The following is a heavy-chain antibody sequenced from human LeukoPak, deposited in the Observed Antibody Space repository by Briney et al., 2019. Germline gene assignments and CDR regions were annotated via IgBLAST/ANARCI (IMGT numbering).Heavy chain of an antibody. Sequence: QAGGSLRLSCAASGFTFSSYAMSWVRQAPGKGLEWVSAISGSGGSTYYADSVKGRFTISRDNSKNTLYLQMNSLRAEDTAVYYCARDFTFDFWSGYQPRRPKYYYYGMDVWGQGTTVTVSS. CDR3: ARDFTFDFWSGYQPRRPKYYYYGMDV. J-gene: IGHJ6*02. V-gene: IGHV3-23*01. CDR2: ISGSGGST. CDR1: GFTFSSYA. D-gene: IGHD3-3*01.